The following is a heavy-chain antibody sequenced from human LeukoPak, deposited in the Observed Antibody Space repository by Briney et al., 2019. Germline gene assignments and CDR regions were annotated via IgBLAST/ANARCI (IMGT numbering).Heavy chain of an antibody. CDR3: ARGGRGSAAVVAPRSFDI. CDR1: GFTVSSIH. CDR2: TYTGGNS. Sequence: PGGSLRLSCAASGFTVSSIHMVWVRQAPGKGLEWASVTYTGGNSYYADSVKGRFIISRDISKNTLYLQMNSLRAEDSVLYYCARGGRGSAAVVAPRSFDIWGQGTMVTVSS. D-gene: IGHD3-22*01. V-gene: IGHV3-53*01. J-gene: IGHJ3*02.